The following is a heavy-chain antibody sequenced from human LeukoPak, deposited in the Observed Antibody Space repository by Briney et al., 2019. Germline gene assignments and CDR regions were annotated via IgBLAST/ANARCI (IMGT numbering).Heavy chain of an antibody. CDR3: ARQGRGQSGSYDY. D-gene: IGHD1-26*01. CDR1: GGSISSYY. Sequence: PSETLSLTCTVSGGSISSYYWSWIRQPPGKGLEWIGYIYYSGSTNYNPSLKSRVTISVGTSKNQFSLKLSSVTAADTAVYYCARQGRGQSGSYDYWGQGTLVTVSS. V-gene: IGHV4-59*08. CDR2: IYYSGST. J-gene: IGHJ4*02.